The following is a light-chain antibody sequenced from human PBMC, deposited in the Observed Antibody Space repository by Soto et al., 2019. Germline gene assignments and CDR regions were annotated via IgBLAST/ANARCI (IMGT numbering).Light chain of an antibody. J-gene: IGKJ5*01. CDR1: QSLLYTANNKNY. CDR3: QQSFTTPS. Sequence: DIVMTQSPESLAVSLGERATISCKSSQSLLYTANNKNYLAWYQQKPGTVPKLLIYATSNLQSGVPSRFSGRGFGTDFTLTISSLQPEDFATYYCQQSFTTPSFGQGTRLEIK. V-gene: IGKV4-1*01. CDR2: ATS.